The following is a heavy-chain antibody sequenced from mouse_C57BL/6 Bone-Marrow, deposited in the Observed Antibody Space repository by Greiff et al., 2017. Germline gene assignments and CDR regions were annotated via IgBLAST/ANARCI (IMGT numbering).Heavy chain of an antibody. CDR3: TKGGRLYY. J-gene: IGHJ2*01. V-gene: IGHV1-15*01. CDR1: GYTFTDYE. CDR2: IDPETGGT. Sequence: QVQLKESGAELVRPGASVTLSCKASGYTFTDYEMHWVKQTPVHGLEWIGAIDPETGGTAYNQKFKGKAILTADKSSSTAYMELRSLTSEDSAVYYCTKGGRLYYWGQGTTLTVSS.